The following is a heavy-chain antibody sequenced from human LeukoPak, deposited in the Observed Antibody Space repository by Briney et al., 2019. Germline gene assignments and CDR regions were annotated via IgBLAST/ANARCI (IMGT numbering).Heavy chain of an antibody. CDR3: ASPAPNSGYVGNFDY. CDR1: GFTFSDYY. V-gene: IGHV3-11*01. J-gene: IGHJ4*02. Sequence: GGSLRLSCAASGFTFSDYYMSWIRQAPGKGLEWVSYISSSGSTIYYADSVKGRFTISRDNAKNSLYLQMNSLRAEDTAVYCCASPAPNSGYVGNFDYWGQGTLVTVSS. D-gene: IGHD5-12*01. CDR2: ISSSGSTI.